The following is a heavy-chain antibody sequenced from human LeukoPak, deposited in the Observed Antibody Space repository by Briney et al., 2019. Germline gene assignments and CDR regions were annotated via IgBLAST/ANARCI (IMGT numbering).Heavy chain of an antibody. CDR1: GYTFTVYY. D-gene: IGHD6-13*01. V-gene: IGHV1-2*02. CDR2: INPNSGGT. Sequence: EASVKVSCKASGYTFTVYYMHWVRQAPGQGLEWMGWINPNSGGTNYAQKFQGRVTMTRDTSISTAYMELSRLRSDDTAVYYCARVRLYSSSFNWFDPWGQGTLVTVSS. J-gene: IGHJ5*02. CDR3: ARVRLYSSSFNWFDP.